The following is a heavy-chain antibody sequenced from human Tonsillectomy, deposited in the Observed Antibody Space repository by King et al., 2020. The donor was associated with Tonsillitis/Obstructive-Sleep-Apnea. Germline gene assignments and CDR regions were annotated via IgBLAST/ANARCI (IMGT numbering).Heavy chain of an antibody. V-gene: IGHV3-9*01. CDR2: ISGNIGSI. J-gene: IGHJ6*03. CDR3: AKASGFYYMDV. D-gene: IGHD3-10*01. CDR1: GFTFDDYA. Sequence: VQLVESGGGLVQPGRSLRLSCAASGFTFDDYAMYWVRQAPGKGLEWGSGISGNIGSIGYADSVKGRFTISRDNAKNSLYLQINSLRAEDTALYYCAKASGFYYMDVWGKGTTVTVSS.